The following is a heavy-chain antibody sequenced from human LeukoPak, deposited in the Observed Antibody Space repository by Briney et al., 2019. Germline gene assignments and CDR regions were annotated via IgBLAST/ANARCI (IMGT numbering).Heavy chain of an antibody. J-gene: IGHJ6*02. V-gene: IGHV3-21*01. CDR2: ISSGSTYI. CDR1: RFTFSTYT. Sequence: PGGSLRLSCAASRFTFSTYTLNWVRQAPGKGLEWVSSISSGSTYIYYADSVKGRFTISRDNAKNSLSLQMNSLRAEDTAVYYCARDKKERVGPTTDYYYYGMDVWGQGTTVTVSS. CDR3: ARDKKERVGPTTDYYYYGMDV. D-gene: IGHD1-26*01.